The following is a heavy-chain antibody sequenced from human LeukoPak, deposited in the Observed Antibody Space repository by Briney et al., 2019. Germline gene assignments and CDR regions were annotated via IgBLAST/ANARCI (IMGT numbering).Heavy chain of an antibody. CDR3: ARDNAMGFDY. CDR2: IYYSGST. D-gene: IGHD3-16*01. J-gene: IGHJ4*02. Sequence: SETLSLTCTVSGCSISSYYWSWIRQPPGKGLEWIGYIYYSGSTNYNPSLKSRVTISVDTTKNQFSLKLSSVTAADTAVYYCARDNAMGFDYWGQGTLVTVSS. V-gene: IGHV4-59*01. CDR1: GCSISSYY.